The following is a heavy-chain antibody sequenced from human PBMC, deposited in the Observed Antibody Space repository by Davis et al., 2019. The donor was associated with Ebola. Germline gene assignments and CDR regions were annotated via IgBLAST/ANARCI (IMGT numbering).Heavy chain of an antibody. D-gene: IGHD3-9*01. J-gene: IGHJ6*02. CDR2: ISYDGSNK. CDR1: GFTFSSYG. V-gene: IGHV3-30*03. Sequence: GGSLRLSCAASGFTFSSYGMHWVRQAPGKGLEWVAVISYDGSNKYYADSVKGRFTISRDNSKNTLYLQMNSLKIEDTAVYFCAREDFDWIVTNYRYGMDVWGQGTTVTVSS. CDR3: AREDFDWIVTNYRYGMDV.